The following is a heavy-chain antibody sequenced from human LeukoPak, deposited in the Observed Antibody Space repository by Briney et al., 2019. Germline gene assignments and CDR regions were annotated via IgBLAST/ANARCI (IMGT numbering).Heavy chain of an antibody. D-gene: IGHD5-18*01. CDR2: IKKDGSEK. J-gene: IGHJ4*02. CDR3: ARHLSGVTGYTYGRGIDY. CDR1: GFTFSSYW. Sequence: GGSLRLSCAASGFTFSSYWMSWVRQAPGKGLEWVANIKKDGSEKYYVDSVKGRFTISRDNAKKSLYLQMNSLRAEDTAVYYCARHLSGVTGYTYGRGIDYWGQGTLVTVSS. V-gene: IGHV3-7*01.